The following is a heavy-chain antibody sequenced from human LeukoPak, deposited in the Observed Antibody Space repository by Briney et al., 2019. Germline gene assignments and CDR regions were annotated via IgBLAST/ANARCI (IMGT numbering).Heavy chain of an antibody. D-gene: IGHD2-8*02. CDR2: IRGSGGST. V-gene: IGHV3-23*01. CDR1: GFTFSSYA. J-gene: IGHJ4*02. Sequence: GGSLRLSCAASGFTFSSYAMSWVRQAPGKGLEWVSGIRGSGGSTYYADSVKGRFTISRDNSKNTLYLQMNSLRAEDTAIYYCAKDFSWLLVALDYWGQGTLVTVSS. CDR3: AKDFSWLLVALDY.